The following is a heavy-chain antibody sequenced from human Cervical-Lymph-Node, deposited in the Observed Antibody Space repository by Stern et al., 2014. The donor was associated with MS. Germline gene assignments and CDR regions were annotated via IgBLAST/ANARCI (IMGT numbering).Heavy chain of an antibody. J-gene: IGHJ5*02. V-gene: IGHV1-69*09. D-gene: IGHD2-15*01. CDR1: GGTFSSNYA. CDR2: IIPILGLP. CDR3: ARGVVSNRAAATLHNLFDP. Sequence: QVQLVESGAEVKKPGSSVNVSCKASGGTFSSNYAITWMRQAPGQGLGWMGRIIPILGLPNYAQKFQGRVTITADTSTSTAYMELSSLRSEDTAVYYCARGVVSNRAAATLHNLFDPWGQGTLVTVS.